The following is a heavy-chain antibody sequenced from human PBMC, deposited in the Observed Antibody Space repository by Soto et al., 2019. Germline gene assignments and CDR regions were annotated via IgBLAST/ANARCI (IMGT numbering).Heavy chain of an antibody. CDR1: GYTFTSYG. Sequence: ASVKVSCKASGYTFTSYGISWVRQAPGQGLEWMGWISSYNGNTNYAQKLQGRVTMTTDTSTSTAYMELRSLRSDDTAVYYCARDYAPYCTSTSCLNWFEHWGQGTLVTVS. D-gene: IGHD2-2*01. CDR2: ISSYNGNT. J-gene: IGHJ5*02. CDR3: ARDYAPYCTSTSCLNWFEH. V-gene: IGHV1-18*04.